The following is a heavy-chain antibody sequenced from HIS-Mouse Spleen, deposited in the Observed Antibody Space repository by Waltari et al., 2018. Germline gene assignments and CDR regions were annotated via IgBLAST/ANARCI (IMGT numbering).Heavy chain of an antibody. Sequence: QLQLQESGPGLVKPSETLSLTCPVSGGSISSSSYYWGWIRQPPGRGLEWIGSIYYSGSTYYNPSLKSRVTISVDTSKNQFSLKLSSVTAADTAVYYCAREYSSSSVYYYYYGMDVWGQGTTVTVSS. V-gene: IGHV4-39*07. CDR2: IYYSGST. D-gene: IGHD6-6*01. J-gene: IGHJ6*02. CDR3: AREYSSSSVYYYYYGMDV. CDR1: GGSISSSSYY.